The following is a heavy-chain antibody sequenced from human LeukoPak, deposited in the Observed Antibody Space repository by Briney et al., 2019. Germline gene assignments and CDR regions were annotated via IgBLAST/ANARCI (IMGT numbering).Heavy chain of an antibody. CDR2: IIPIFGTA. V-gene: IGHV1-69*05. Sequence: SVKVSCKASGGTFSSYAISWVRQAPGQGLEWMGRIIPIFGTANYAQKFQGKVTITTDESTSTAYMELSSVRSEDTAVYYCVREESAAWTHFYYWGQGTLVTGSS. J-gene: IGHJ4*02. D-gene: IGHD6-13*01. CDR3: VREESAAWTHFYY. CDR1: GGTFSSYA.